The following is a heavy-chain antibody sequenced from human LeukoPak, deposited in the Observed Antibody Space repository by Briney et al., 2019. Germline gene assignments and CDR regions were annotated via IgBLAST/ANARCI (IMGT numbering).Heavy chain of an antibody. CDR2: IGTSGSPI. CDR3: ARDHKGYSYGYRRGYSDYYYMDV. D-gene: IGHD5-18*01. V-gene: IGHV3-48*01. CDR1: GFIFSAYN. J-gene: IGHJ6*03. Sequence: GSLRLSCTASGFIFSAYNMDWLRQAPGKGLEWVAYIGTSGSPIYYADSVKGRFTISRDNAKNSLYLQMNSLRAEDTAVYYCARDHKGYSYGYRRGYSDYYYMDVWGKGTTVTVSS.